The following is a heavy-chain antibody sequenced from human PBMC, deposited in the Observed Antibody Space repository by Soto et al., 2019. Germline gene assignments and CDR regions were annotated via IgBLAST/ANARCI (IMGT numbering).Heavy chain of an antibody. CDR1: GFTFSGYW. CDR3: VRLRGTANFDY. CDR2: IKHDGSEK. V-gene: IGHV3-7*01. J-gene: IGHJ4*02. D-gene: IGHD3-16*01. Sequence: EVQLVESGGGLVQPGGSLRLSCAASGFTFSGYWMSWVRQAPGKGLESVANIKHDGSEKNYVDSVKGRFAISRDNTQNSLSLQMNSLRAEDTDVYYCVRLRGTANFDYWGQGTLVTVSS.